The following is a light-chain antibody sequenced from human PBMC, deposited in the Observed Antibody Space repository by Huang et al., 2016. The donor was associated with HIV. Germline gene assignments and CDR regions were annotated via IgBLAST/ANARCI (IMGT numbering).Light chain of an antibody. V-gene: IGKV2-28*01. Sequence: EIVMTQSPLSLPVTPGEPASISCRSSQSLLHSNGYNYLDSYLQKPGQSPQLLIYLGSTRASGVPDRFSGSGSGTDFTLRISRMETEDVGVYYCIQALQTPWTFGQGTKVEVK. CDR1: QSLLHSNGYNY. CDR2: LGS. CDR3: IQALQTPWT. J-gene: IGKJ1*01.